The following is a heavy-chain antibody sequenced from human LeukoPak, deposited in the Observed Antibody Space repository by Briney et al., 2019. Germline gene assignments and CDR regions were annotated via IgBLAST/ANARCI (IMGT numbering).Heavy chain of an antibody. CDR2: FYSGGHT. CDR3: ARGEYGSGWYRD. Sequence: GGSLRLSCAASGFTVSTNYMSWVRQAPGKGLEWVSLFYSGGHTNYADSVKGRFTFSRDSSYNTLYLQMNSLRVEDTAVYYCARGEYGSGWYRDWGQGTLVTVSP. D-gene: IGHD6-19*01. CDR1: GFTVSTNY. J-gene: IGHJ4*02. V-gene: IGHV3-53*01.